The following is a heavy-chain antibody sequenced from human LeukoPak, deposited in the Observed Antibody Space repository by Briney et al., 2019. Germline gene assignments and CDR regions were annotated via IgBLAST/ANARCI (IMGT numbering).Heavy chain of an antibody. CDR3: ARRGIAAAGGNWFDP. D-gene: IGHD6-13*01. V-gene: IGHV5-51*01. CDR1: GYSFTSYW. CDR2: IYPGDSDT. J-gene: IGHJ5*02. Sequence: GESLKISCKGSGYSFTSYWIGWVRQMPGKGLEWMGIIYPGDSDTRYSPSFQGQVTISADKSISTAYLQWSSLKASDTAMYYCARRGIAAAGGNWFDPWGQGTLVTVSS.